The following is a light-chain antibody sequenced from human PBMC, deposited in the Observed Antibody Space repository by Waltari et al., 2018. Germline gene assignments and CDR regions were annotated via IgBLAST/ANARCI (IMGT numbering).Light chain of an antibody. CDR2: GSS. CDR3: QQYNNWPPWT. CDR1: QSVSSN. J-gene: IGKJ1*01. V-gene: IGKV3-15*01. Sequence: EIVMTQSPATLSVSPGERATLSCRASQSVSSNLAWYQPKPGQAPRRLISGSSARATGIPARFSGSGSGTEFTLTLSSLQSEDFAVYYCQQYNNWPPWTFGQGTKVEIK.